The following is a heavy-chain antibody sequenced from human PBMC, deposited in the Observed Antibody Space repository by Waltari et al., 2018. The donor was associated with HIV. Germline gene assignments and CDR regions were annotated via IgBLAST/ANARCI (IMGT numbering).Heavy chain of an antibody. Sequence: QVQLQESGPGLVKPSQTLSLTCTVPGRSISSGNYYWNWIRQPAGKGLEWIGRIYTSGSTNYNPSLKSRVTISVDTSKNQFSLKLSSVTAADTAVYYCAREDTAMVYYFDYWGQGTLVTVSS. CDR1: GRSISSGNYY. D-gene: IGHD5-18*01. J-gene: IGHJ4*02. V-gene: IGHV4-61*02. CDR3: AREDTAMVYYFDY. CDR2: IYTSGST.